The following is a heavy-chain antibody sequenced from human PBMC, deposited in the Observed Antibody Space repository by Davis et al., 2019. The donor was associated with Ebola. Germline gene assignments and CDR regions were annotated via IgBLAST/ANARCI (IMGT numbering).Heavy chain of an antibody. J-gene: IGHJ4*02. Sequence: AASVKVSCKASGYTFTSYGINWVRQAPGQGLEWMGWISAYNGNTNYAQKFQGRVTMTRDTSTSTVYMELSSLRSEDTAVYYCAGLNYYDSSGYRDYWGQGTLVTVSS. CDR1: GYTFTSYG. CDR2: ISAYNGNT. D-gene: IGHD3-22*01. CDR3: AGLNYYDSSGYRDY. V-gene: IGHV1-18*01.